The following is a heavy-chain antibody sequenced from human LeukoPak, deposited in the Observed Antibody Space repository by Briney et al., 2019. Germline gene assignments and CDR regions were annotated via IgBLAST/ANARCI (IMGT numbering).Heavy chain of an antibody. J-gene: IGHJ4*02. Sequence: SETLSLTCTVSGGSVSSSNCYWSWIRHPPEKGLERVGFFSYNVHSDYNPSLKSRVNISVDTSKNQFSLRLSSVTAADTAIYYCARVSVAGTGPDYWGQGTQVTVSS. CDR2: FSYNVHS. V-gene: IGHV4-61*01. D-gene: IGHD6-13*01. CDR1: GGSVSSSNCY. CDR3: ARVSVAGTGPDY.